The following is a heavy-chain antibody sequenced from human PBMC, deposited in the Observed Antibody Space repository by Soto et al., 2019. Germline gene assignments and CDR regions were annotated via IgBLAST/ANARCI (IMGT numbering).Heavy chain of an antibody. J-gene: IGHJ4*02. CDR3: AKGGEVAARGYYFDY. CDR1: GFIFSSYG. Sequence: GGSLRLSCAVSGFIFSSYGMHWVRQSPGKGLEWLAVISYDGSEKYYADSVKVRFTISRDNSKNTLYLQMNSLRDEDTAVYYCAKGGEVAARGYYFDYWGQGTLVTVSS. CDR2: ISYDGSEK. D-gene: IGHD6-19*01. V-gene: IGHV3-30*18.